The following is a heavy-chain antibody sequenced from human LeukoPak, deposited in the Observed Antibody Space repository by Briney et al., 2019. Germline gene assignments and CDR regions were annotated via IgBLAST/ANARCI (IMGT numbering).Heavy chain of an antibody. Sequence: GGSLRLSCAASGFTFRKYWKHWVRQAPGKGVVWVSRMNTEGRSTIYADSVKGRFTISRDNAKNTLYLQMNTLRAEGTAVYYCARSEYSSTWYGDYYYYYMAVWGKGTTVPVPS. V-gene: IGHV3-74*01. J-gene: IGHJ6*03. CDR2: MNTEGRST. CDR1: GFTFRKYW. D-gene: IGHD6-13*01. CDR3: ARSEYSSTWYGDYYYYYMAV.